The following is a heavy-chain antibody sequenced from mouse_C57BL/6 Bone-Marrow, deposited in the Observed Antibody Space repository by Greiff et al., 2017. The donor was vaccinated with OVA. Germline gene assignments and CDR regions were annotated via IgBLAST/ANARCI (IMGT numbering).Heavy chain of an antibody. CDR3: AGQNWFDY. V-gene: IGHV5-6*01. Sequence: EVQLVESGGDLVKPGGSLKLSCAASGFTFSSYGMSWVRQTPDKRLEWVATISSGGSYTYYPDSVKGRFTISRDNAKNTLYLQMSSLKSEDTAMYYCAGQNWFDYWGQGTTLTVSS. D-gene: IGHD4-1*01. J-gene: IGHJ2*01. CDR2: ISSGGSYT. CDR1: GFTFSSYG.